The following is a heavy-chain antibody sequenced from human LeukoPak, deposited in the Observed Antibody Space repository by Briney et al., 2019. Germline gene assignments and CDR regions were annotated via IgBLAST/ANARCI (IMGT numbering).Heavy chain of an antibody. V-gene: IGHV4-59*01. J-gene: IGHJ4*02. D-gene: IGHD6-13*01. CDR2: IYYSGST. Sequence: PSETLSLTCTVSGGSISSYYRSWIRQPPGKGLEWIGYIYYSGSTNYNPSLKSRVTISVDTSKNQFSLKLSSVTAADTAVYYCARDRGTEGIDFWGQGTLVTVSS. CDR1: GGSISSYY. CDR3: ARDRGTEGIDF.